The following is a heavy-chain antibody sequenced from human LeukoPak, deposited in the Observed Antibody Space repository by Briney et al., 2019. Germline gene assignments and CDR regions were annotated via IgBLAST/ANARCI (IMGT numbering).Heavy chain of an antibody. V-gene: IGHV3-20*04. CDR3: ARPQGFFYDSAGYPDY. CDR1: GFTFDDYG. Sequence: GGSLRLSCAASGFTFDDYGMSWVRQAPGKGLEWVSGINWNGGSTGYADSVKGRFTISRDNAKNSLYLQMNSLRADDTAVYYCARPQGFFYDSAGYPDYWGQGTWVTVSS. D-gene: IGHD3-22*01. J-gene: IGHJ4*02. CDR2: INWNGGST.